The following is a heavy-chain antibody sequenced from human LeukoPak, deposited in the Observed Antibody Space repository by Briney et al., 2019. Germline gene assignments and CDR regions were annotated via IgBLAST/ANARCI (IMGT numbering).Heavy chain of an antibody. J-gene: IGHJ3*02. CDR1: GYIFTIYY. CDR3: VRTRGLAPHDAFDI. Sequence: ASVKVSCKASGYIFTIYYIHWVRQAPGQGLEWMGISSPSAGTTKYAQNFQGRVTMTTDMSTSTVYMEVSSLRSEGTAVYYCVRTRGLAPHDAFDIWGQGTMITVSS. CDR2: SSPSAGTT. V-gene: IGHV1-46*01. D-gene: IGHD6-13*01.